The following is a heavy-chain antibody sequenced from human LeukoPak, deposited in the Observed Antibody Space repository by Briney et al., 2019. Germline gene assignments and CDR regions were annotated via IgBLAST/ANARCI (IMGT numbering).Heavy chain of an antibody. CDR3: ARHGPFYDSRGSRVPYFDY. CDR1: GGSISSSSYS. D-gene: IGHD3-22*01. V-gene: IGHV4-39*01. CDR2: IYYSGST. J-gene: IGHJ4*02. Sequence: SETLSLTCTVSGGSISSSSYSWGWIRQPPGKGLEWIGSIYYSGSTYYNPSLKSRVTISVDTSKNQFSLKLSSVTAADTAVYYCARHGPFYDSRGSRVPYFDYGGKEPLVTVSS.